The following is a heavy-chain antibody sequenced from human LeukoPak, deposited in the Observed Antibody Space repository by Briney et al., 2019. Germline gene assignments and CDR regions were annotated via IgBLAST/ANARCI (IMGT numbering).Heavy chain of an antibody. J-gene: IGHJ3*02. V-gene: IGHV1-18*01. D-gene: IGHD4-17*01. CDR1: GYTFTSYG. Sequence: ASVKVSRKASGYTFTSYGISWVRQAPGQGLEWMGWISAYNGNTNYAQKLQGRVTMTTDTSTSTAYMELRSLRSDDTAVYYCAILQYGDFDAFDIWGQGTMVTVSS. CDR2: ISAYNGNT. CDR3: AILQYGDFDAFDI.